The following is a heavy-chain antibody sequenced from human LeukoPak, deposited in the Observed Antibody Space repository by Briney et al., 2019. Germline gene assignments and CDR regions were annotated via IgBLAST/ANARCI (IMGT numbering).Heavy chain of an antibody. V-gene: IGHV4-39*07. J-gene: IGHJ6*03. CDR2: IYCSGST. Sequence: PSETLSLTCTVSGGSISSGSYYWGWIRQPPGKGLEWIGSIYCSGSTYYNPSLKSRVTISVDTSKNQFSLKLSSVTAADTAVYYCARGAAVAGRYYYYYMDVWGKGTTVTISS. D-gene: IGHD6-19*01. CDR3: ARGAAVAGRYYYYYMDV. CDR1: GGSISSGSYY.